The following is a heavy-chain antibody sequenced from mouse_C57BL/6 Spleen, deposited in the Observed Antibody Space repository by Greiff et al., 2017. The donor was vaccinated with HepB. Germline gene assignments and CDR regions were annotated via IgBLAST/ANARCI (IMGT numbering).Heavy chain of an antibody. Sequence: EVKLVESGGGLVKPGGSLKLSCAASGFTFSSYAMSWVRQTPEKRLEWVATISDGGSYTYYPDNVKGRFTISRDNAKNNLYLQMSHLKSEDTAMYYCARDDDPSFDDWGQGTTLTVAS. J-gene: IGHJ2*01. CDR1: GFTFSSYA. D-gene: IGHD2-3*01. V-gene: IGHV5-4*01. CDR2: ISDGGSYT. CDR3: ARDDDPSFDD.